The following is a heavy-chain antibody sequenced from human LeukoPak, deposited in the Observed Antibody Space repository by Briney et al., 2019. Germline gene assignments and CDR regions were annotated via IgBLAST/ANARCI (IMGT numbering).Heavy chain of an antibody. Sequence: ASVKVSCKASGFTFTGSAVQWVRQARGQRLEWTGWIVVGSGNTNYAQKFQERVTITCDMSTSTAYMELSSLRSEDTAVYYCAAVRYYGSGSYSYFHYWGQGTLVTVSS. CDR1: GFTFTGSA. V-gene: IGHV1-58*01. CDR3: AAVRYYGSGSYSYFHY. J-gene: IGHJ4*02. CDR2: IVVGSGNT. D-gene: IGHD3-10*01.